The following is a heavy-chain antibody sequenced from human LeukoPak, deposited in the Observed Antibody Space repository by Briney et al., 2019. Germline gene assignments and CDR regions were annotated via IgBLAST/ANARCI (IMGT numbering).Heavy chain of an antibody. D-gene: IGHD4-23*01. Sequence: SVKVSCKASGGTFSSYAISWVRQAPGQGLEWMGGIIPIFGTANYAQKFQGRVTITRDTSASTAYMEVSSLRSEDTAVYHCARTQGVYYGGNSGAFDIWGQGTVVTVSS. CDR1: GGTFSSYA. J-gene: IGHJ3*02. CDR2: IIPIFGTA. CDR3: ARTQGVYYGGNSGAFDI. V-gene: IGHV1-69*05.